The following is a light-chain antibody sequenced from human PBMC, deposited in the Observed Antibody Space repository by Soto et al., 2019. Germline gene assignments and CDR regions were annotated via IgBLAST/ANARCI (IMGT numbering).Light chain of an antibody. CDR2: DVS. V-gene: IGLV2-14*01. J-gene: IGLJ3*02. CDR1: SSDIGGYNY. CDR3: ISYTTSSTWV. Sequence: QSALTRPASVSGSPEQSITISCTGTSSDIGGYNYVSWYQQHPGKVPKLMIYDVSNRPSGVSNRFSGSKSGNTASLTISGLQAEDEADYYCISYTTSSTWVFGGGTQLTVL.